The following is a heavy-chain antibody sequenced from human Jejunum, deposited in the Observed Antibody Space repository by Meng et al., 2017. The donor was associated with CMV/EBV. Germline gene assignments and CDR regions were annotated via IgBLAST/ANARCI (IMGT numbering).Heavy chain of an antibody. CDR1: GLTFSSNY. CDR3: ARGVNGDYYFDY. D-gene: IGHD4-17*01. V-gene: IGHV3-66*01. J-gene: IGHJ4*02. CDR2: IYSDGST. Sequence: VQSGGGLVKPGGSLRLSCAASGLTFSSNYMTWVRRAPGKGLEWVSLIYSDGSTYYADSVKGRFTISRDNSKNTLYLQMNSLRAEDTAVYYCARGVNGDYYFDYWGQGTLVTVSS.